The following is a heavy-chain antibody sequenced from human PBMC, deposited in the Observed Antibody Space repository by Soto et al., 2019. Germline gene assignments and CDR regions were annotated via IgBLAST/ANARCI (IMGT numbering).Heavy chain of an antibody. Sequence: QVQLVESGGGVVQPGRSLRLSCAASGFTFSTYAMYWARQAPGKGLEWVAVISYDGTNKYYADSVKGRFTISRDDSKNTLYLQRNSLRAEDTAVYYCARAAATMTTVYYFDNWGQGSLVTVSS. V-gene: IGHV3-30-3*01. J-gene: IGHJ4*02. CDR1: GFTFSTYA. CDR3: ARAAATMTTVYYFDN. D-gene: IGHD4-17*01. CDR2: ISYDGTNK.